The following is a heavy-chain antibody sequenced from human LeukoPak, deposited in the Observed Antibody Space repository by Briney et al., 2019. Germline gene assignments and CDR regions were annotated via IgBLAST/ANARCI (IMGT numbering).Heavy chain of an antibody. CDR3: ARGRYCGGGTCYHFDS. D-gene: IGHD2-15*01. Sequence: PSQTLSLTCAVSGDSFFWNSVAWNWIRQSPSRGLEWLRRTYYSSEWHHDYAVSVKSRINITADTFKSQFSLHLNTVTPEDTAVYFCARGRYCGGGTCYHFDSWGQGTLVTVSS. CDR1: GDSFFWNSVA. V-gene: IGHV6-1*01. J-gene: IGHJ4*02. CDR2: TYYSSEWHH.